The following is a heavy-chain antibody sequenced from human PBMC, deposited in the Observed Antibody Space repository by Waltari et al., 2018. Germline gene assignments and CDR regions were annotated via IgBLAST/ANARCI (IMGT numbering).Heavy chain of an antibody. Sequence: QVQLVQSGAEVKTPGASVKVSCKASGYTFTGYSMHWVRQAPGQGLEWMGWINPNSGGTNYAQKFQGRVTMTRDTSISTAYMELSRLRSDDTAVYYCARETYARRPDTAMVYFDYWGQGTLVTVSS. CDR3: ARETYARRPDTAMVYFDY. CDR2: INPNSGGT. CDR1: GYTFTGYS. V-gene: IGHV1-2*02. J-gene: IGHJ4*02. D-gene: IGHD5-18*01.